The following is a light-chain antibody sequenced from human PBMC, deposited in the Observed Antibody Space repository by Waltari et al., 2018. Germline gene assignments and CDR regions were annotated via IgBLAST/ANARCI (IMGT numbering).Light chain of an antibody. CDR2: AVS. CDR1: SSDVGGYNY. Sequence: QSALTQPPSASGSPGQSVTISCTGTSSDVGGYNYVPWYQQHPGKAPKLMIYAVSKRPSGVPDRFSGSKSGNTASLTVSGLQAEDEADYYCSSYAGSTVVFGGGTKLTVL. V-gene: IGLV2-8*01. CDR3: SSYAGSTVV. J-gene: IGLJ2*01.